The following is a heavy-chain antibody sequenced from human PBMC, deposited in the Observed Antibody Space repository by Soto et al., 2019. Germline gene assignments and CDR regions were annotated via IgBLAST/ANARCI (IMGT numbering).Heavy chain of an antibody. Sequence: QVQLQQWGAGLLKPSETLSLTCAVYGGSFSGYQWSWIRQTPGKGLEWIGEINDSGNINYNPSLTSRVSIFVDTAKKQISLKLSSVTAADTAVYYCARRSILWFGELSRRGGYYYYMDVWGKGTTVTVSS. V-gene: IGHV4-34*01. CDR2: INDSGNI. J-gene: IGHJ6*03. D-gene: IGHD3-10*01. CDR1: GGSFSGYQ. CDR3: ARRSILWFGELSRRGGYYYYMDV.